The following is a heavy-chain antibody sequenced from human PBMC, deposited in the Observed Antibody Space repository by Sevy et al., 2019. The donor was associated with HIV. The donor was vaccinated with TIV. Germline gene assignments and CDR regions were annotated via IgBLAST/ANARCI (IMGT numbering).Heavy chain of an antibody. V-gene: IGHV3-33*01. CDR3: ARGGDFNDRSAKRDFDY. Sequence: GGSLRLSCAASGFTFSNYGMHWVRQAPAKGLEWVALIWNDGSNKYYADSVKGRFTISRDNSKNTLYLQMNSLRVEDTAVYFCARGGDFNDRSAKRDFDYWGQGTLVTVSS. CDR1: GFTFSNYG. J-gene: IGHJ4*02. D-gene: IGHD3-22*01. CDR2: IWNDGSNK.